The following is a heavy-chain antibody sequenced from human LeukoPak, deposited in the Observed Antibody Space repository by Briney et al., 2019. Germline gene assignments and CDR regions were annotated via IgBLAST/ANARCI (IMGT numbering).Heavy chain of an antibody. J-gene: IGHJ1*01. CDR1: GYSFTTYW. CDR3: ARLEKGTMIY. CDR2: IYPGDSDI. Sequence: GESLNISCNGSGYSFTTYWIGWVRQIPGKGLELMGIIYPGDSDIRYSPSFQGQVTFSADKSSSTAYLQWSSLKASDTAMYYCARLEKGTMIYWGQGTLVTVSS. D-gene: IGHD3-22*01. V-gene: IGHV5-51*01.